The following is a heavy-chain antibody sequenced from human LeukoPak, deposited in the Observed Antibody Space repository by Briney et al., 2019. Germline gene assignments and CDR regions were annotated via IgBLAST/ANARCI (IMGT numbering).Heavy chain of an antibody. Sequence: PGGSLRLSCAASGFTFSNYWMNWIRQAPGKGLEWVSYISSSGSTIYYADSVKGRFTISRDNAKNSLYLQMNSLRAEDTAVYYCARVELDKAFWSGYSDHPSYGMDVWGQGTTVTVSS. V-gene: IGHV3-11*01. CDR1: GFTFSNYW. J-gene: IGHJ6*02. D-gene: IGHD3-3*01. CDR3: ARVELDKAFWSGYSDHPSYGMDV. CDR2: ISSSGSTI.